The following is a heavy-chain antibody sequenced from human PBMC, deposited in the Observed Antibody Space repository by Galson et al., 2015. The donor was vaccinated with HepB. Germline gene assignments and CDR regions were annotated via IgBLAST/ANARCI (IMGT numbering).Heavy chain of an antibody. CDR3: ARTPYYGSGSSSNAWFDP. J-gene: IGHJ5*02. D-gene: IGHD3-10*01. Sequence: SVKVSCKASGYIFTNYAMNWVRQAPGQGLEWMGWINTNTGNPTYAQGFTGRFVFSLDTSVSTTYLQISGLKAKDTALYYCARTPYYGSGSSSNAWFDPWGQEPWSPSPQ. CDR2: INTNTGNP. V-gene: IGHV7-4-1*02. CDR1: GYIFTNYA.